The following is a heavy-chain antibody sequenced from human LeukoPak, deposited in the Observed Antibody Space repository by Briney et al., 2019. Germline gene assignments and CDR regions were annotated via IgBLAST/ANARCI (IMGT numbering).Heavy chain of an antibody. CDR2: MTSSTSYI. Sequence: GGSLRLSCAASGFTFSSYSMNWVRQAPGKGLEWVSSMTSSTSYIYYADSVKGRFTISRDNAKNSLYLQMNSLRAEDTAVYYCARSIGLTGGGVDVWGQGTTVTVSS. CDR3: ARSIGLTGGGVDV. D-gene: IGHD3-9*01. CDR1: GFTFSSYS. J-gene: IGHJ6*02. V-gene: IGHV3-21*04.